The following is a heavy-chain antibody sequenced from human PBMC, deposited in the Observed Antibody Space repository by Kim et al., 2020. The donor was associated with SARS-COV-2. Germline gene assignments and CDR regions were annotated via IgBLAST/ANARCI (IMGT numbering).Heavy chain of an antibody. Sequence: SETLSLTCTVSGGSISSGDYYWSWIRQPPGKGLEWIGYIYYSGSTYYNPSLKSRVTISVDTSKNQFSLKLSSVTAADTAVYYCARGAYGSGMEKGRAFDIWGQGTMVTVSS. CDR1: GGSISSGDYY. D-gene: IGHD3-10*01. CDR2: IYYSGST. V-gene: IGHV4-30-4*01. CDR3: ARGAYGSGMEKGRAFDI. J-gene: IGHJ3*02.